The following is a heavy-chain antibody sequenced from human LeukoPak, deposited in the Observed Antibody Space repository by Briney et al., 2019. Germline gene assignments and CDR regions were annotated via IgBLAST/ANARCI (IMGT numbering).Heavy chain of an antibody. CDR1: GYTFTGYY. V-gene: IGHV1-2*06. CDR3: AGDSSGMYYYDY. D-gene: IGHD3-22*01. Sequence: GASVKVSCKASGYTFTGYYMHWVRQAPGQGLERMGRINPNSGGTNYAQKFQGRVTMTRDTSISTAYMELSRLRSDDTAVYYCAGDSSGMYYYDYWGQGTLVTVSS. J-gene: IGHJ4*02. CDR2: INPNSGGT.